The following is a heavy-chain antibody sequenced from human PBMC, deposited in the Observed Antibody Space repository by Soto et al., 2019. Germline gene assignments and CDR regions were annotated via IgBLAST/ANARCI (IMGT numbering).Heavy chain of an antibody. J-gene: IGHJ4*02. V-gene: IGHV1-46*03. Sequence: ASVKVSCKASGYTFTSYYMHWVRQAPGQGLEWMGIINPSGGSTSYAQKFQGRVTMTRDTSTSTVYMELSSLRSEDTAVYYCARGNRGRITIFGVAQFDYWGQGTLVTVSS. CDR2: INPSGGST. CDR1: GYTFTSYY. CDR3: ARGNRGRITIFGVAQFDY. D-gene: IGHD3-3*01.